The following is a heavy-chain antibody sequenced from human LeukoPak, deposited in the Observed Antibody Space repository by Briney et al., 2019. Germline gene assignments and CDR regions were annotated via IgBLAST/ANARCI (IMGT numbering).Heavy chain of an antibody. J-gene: IGHJ6*03. Sequence: PGGSLRLSCAVSGFTFSSYSMNWVRQAPGKGLEWVSSISSSSSYIYYADSVKGRFTISRDKSKNTLYLQMNSLRAEDTAVYYCANLKGPKIMVYAIRSHYYYMDVWGKGTTVTVSS. D-gene: IGHD2-8*01. CDR1: GFTFSSYS. V-gene: IGHV3-21*04. CDR3: ANLKGPKIMVYAIRSHYYYMDV. CDR2: ISSSSSYI.